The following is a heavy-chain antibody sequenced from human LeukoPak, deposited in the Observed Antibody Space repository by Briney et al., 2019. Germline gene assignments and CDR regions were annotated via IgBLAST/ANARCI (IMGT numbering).Heavy chain of an antibody. CDR2: ISYDGDYK. Sequence: PGGSLRLSCAASGFTFSTNAMHWVRQAPGKGLEWVPVISYDGDYKKYTDSVKGRFTISRDNSKNTLYLQMNSLRAEDTALYYCAVERSGSSPSDWGQGTLVTVSS. CDR1: GFTFSTNA. V-gene: IGHV3-30-3*01. J-gene: IGHJ4*02. D-gene: IGHD3-3*01. CDR3: AVERSGSSPSD.